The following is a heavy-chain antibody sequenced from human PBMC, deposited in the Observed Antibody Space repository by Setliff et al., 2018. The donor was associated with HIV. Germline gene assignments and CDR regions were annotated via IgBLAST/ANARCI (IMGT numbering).Heavy chain of an antibody. V-gene: IGHV4-4*09. Sequence: KTSETLSLTCAVSGDSIGTYSWHWLRQPPGKGLEWIGYIYGSGSTGYNPSLTSRVTMSTDTPNNRFALKLTSVTAADTAVYYCARGLSFYDPGGFDYWGQGTLVTVSS. J-gene: IGHJ4*02. D-gene: IGHD3-22*01. CDR2: IYGSGST. CDR1: GDSIGTYS. CDR3: ARGLSFYDPGGFDY.